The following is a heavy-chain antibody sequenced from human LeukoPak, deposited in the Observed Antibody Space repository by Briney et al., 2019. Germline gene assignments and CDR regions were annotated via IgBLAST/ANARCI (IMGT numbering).Heavy chain of an antibody. CDR1: GGTFSSYA. CDR2: IIPIFGTA. J-gene: IGHJ3*02. D-gene: IGHD3-10*01. CDR3: ARGVAGPDAFDI. V-gene: IGHV1-69*13. Sequence: SVKVSCKASGGTFSSYAISWVRQAPGQGLEWMGGIIPIFGTANYAPKFQGRVTITADESTSTAYMELSSLRSEDTAVYYCARGVAGPDAFDIWGQGTMVTVSS.